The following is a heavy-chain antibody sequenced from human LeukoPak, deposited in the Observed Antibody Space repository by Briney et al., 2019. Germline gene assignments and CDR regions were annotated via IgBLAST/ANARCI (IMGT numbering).Heavy chain of an antibody. J-gene: IGHJ4*02. Sequence: ASVKVSCKASGYTFTGYYMHWVRQATGQGLEWMGWMNPNSGNTGYAQKFQGRVTMTRNTSISTAYMELRSLRSDDTAVYYCAREMVRGVINYWGQGTLVTVSS. CDR3: AREMVRGVINY. D-gene: IGHD3-10*01. CDR2: MNPNSGNT. V-gene: IGHV1-8*02. CDR1: GYTFTGYY.